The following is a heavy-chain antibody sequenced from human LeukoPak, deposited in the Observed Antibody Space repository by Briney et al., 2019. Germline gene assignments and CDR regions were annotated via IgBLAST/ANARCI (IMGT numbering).Heavy chain of an antibody. CDR3: AKDGRYYYDSSPYYFFDS. D-gene: IGHD3-22*01. J-gene: IGHJ4*02. V-gene: IGHV3-30*18. CDR2: ISYDGSNK. Sequence: GGSLRLSCAASGFTFSSYGMYWVRQAPGKGLEWVAVISYDGSNKYYADSVKGRFTISRDNSKNTLYLQMNSLRAEDTAVYYCAKDGRYYYDSSPYYFFDSWGPGTLVTVSS. CDR1: GFTFSSYG.